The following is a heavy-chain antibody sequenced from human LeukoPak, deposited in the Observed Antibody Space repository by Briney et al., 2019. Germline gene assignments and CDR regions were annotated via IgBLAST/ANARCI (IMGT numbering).Heavy chain of an antibody. CDR1: GYSFTSYW. J-gene: IGHJ4*02. CDR2: IYPGDSDT. V-gene: IGHV5-51*01. D-gene: IGHD3-22*01. CDR3: AGQFWDSSGYYYFDY. Sequence: GESLKISCKGSGYSFTSYWIGWVRQMPGKGLEWMGIIYPGDSDTRYSPSFQGQVTISADKSISTAYLQWSSLKASDTAMYYCAGQFWDSSGYYYFDYWGQGTLVTVSS.